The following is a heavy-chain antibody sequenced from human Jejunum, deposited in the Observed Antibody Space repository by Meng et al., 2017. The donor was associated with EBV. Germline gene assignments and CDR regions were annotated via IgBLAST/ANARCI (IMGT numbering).Heavy chain of an antibody. CDR2: ISSYNGDT. Sequence: QVQLVQSEAEVKKPXXXXKVFCKAVNNTFSNYGISWVRQAPGQVLEWMGWISSYNGDTTYAPKFQGRVTLTIDTSASTAYMELRSLRSDDTAVYFCARERGFGLRTDYWGQGTLVTVSS. V-gene: IGHV1-18*01. CDR3: ARERGFGLRTDY. CDR1: NNTFSNYG. D-gene: IGHD3/OR15-3a*01. J-gene: IGHJ4*02.